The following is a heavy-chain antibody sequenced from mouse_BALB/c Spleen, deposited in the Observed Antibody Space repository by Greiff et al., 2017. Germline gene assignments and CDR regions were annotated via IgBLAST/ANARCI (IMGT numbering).Heavy chain of an antibody. Sequence: EVQLQQSGAELVKPGASVKLSCTASGFNIKDTYMHWVKQRPEQGLEWIGRIDPANGNTKYDPKFQGKATITADTSSNTAYLQLSSLTSEDTAVYYCAPYYYGSSYDAMDYWGQGTSVTVSS. CDR3: APYYYGSSYDAMDY. D-gene: IGHD1-1*01. J-gene: IGHJ4*01. CDR2: IDPANGNT. CDR1: GFNIKDTY. V-gene: IGHV14-3*02.